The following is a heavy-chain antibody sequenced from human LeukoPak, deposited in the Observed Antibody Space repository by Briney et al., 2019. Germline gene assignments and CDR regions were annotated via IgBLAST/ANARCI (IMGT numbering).Heavy chain of an antibody. Sequence: SETLSLTCTVSGGSISSSTYYWGWNRQPPGKGLDWIGSISYSGSTYYNPSLKSRVTISVDTSKSQFSLKLSSVIAADTAVYYCAAAGTLVSTPYYFDYWGQGTLVTVSS. CDR1: GGSISSSTYY. CDR2: ISYSGST. D-gene: IGHD5/OR15-5a*01. J-gene: IGHJ4*02. V-gene: IGHV4-39*01. CDR3: AAAGTLVSTPYYFDY.